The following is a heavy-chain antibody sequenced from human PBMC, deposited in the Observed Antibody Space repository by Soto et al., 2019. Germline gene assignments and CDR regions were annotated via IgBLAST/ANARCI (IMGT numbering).Heavy chain of an antibody. CDR2: IYDNRTF. CDR1: GGSVSSGSFY. J-gene: IGHJ4*02. V-gene: IGHV4-61*01. Sequence: SETLSLTCTVSGGSVSSGSFYWSWIRQPPGKGLEWIGFIYDNRTFNYNASLKSRVTISVDTSKHQFSLKLSSVTAADTAVYFCASNSKLRGYFDYWGQGALVTVSS. D-gene: IGHD3-10*01. CDR3: ASNSKLRGYFDY.